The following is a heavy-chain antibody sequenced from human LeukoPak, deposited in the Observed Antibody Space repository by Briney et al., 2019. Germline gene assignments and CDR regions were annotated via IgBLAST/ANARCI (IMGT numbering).Heavy chain of an antibody. Sequence: ASVKVSCKASGYTFTGYYMHWVRQAPGQGLEWMGWINPNSGGTNYAQKFQGWVTMTRDTSISTVYMELSRLRSDDTAVYYCAREGTTGTTSFDYWGQGTLVTVSS. D-gene: IGHD1-1*01. J-gene: IGHJ4*02. V-gene: IGHV1-2*04. CDR3: AREGTTGTTSFDY. CDR1: GYTFTGYY. CDR2: INPNSGGT.